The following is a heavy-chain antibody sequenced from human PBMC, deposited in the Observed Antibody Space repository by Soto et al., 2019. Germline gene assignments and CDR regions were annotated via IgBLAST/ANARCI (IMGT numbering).Heavy chain of an antibody. CDR1: GGSIRNVY. CDR3: ARAHAPTLPFDY. D-gene: IGHD2-15*01. Sequence: SETLSLTCTVSGGSIRNVYWGWIRQPPGKGLEWIGFIFHSGNAKYNPSLKSRVTMSVDTSKKQFSLSLDSVTAADTAVYFCARAHAPTLPFDYWGQGTLVTVSS. CDR2: IFHSGNA. V-gene: IGHV4-59*01. J-gene: IGHJ4*02.